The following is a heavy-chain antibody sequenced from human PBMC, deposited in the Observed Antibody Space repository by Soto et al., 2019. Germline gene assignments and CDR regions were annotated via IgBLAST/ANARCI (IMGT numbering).Heavy chain of an antibody. V-gene: IGHV1-69*13. CDR3: VSCSGYYYSTPGY. J-gene: IGHJ4*02. CDR1: GGPFRIYA. D-gene: IGHD3-3*01. CDR2: IIPIFGTA. Sequence: GTAVQVSCKASGGPFRIYAISWVRQAPGQGLEWMGGIIPIFGTANYAQKFQGRVTITADESTSTAYMELSSLRSEETAVYSCVSCSGYYYSTPGYWGQRTLVTVSS.